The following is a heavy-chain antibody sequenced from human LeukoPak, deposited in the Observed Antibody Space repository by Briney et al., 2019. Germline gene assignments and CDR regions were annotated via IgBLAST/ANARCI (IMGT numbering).Heavy chain of an antibody. Sequence: PSETLSLTCTVSGGSISSKSYYWSWIRQPAGKGLEWIGRIYTSGSTDYNPSLKSRVTISVDASKSQFSLRLSSVTAADTAVYYCARLTYSNNWYFRRGLDNWFDPWGQGTLVTVSS. J-gene: IGHJ5*02. D-gene: IGHD6-13*01. V-gene: IGHV4-61*02. CDR2: IYTSGST. CDR1: GGSISSKSYY. CDR3: ARLTYSNNWYFRRGLDNWFDP.